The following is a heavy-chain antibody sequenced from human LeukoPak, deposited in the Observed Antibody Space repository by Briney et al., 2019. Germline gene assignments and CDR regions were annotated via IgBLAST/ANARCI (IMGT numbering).Heavy chain of an antibody. CDR1: GFTFSNYW. V-gene: IGHV3-74*01. J-gene: IGHJ4*02. CDR3: VRSASGNYGLFDY. Sequence: GGSLRLSCAASGFTFSNYWTHWVRQAPGKGLVWVSRINSDGINTSYADSVKGRFTISRDNAKNTLNLQMNSLRAEDTAVYYCVRSASGNYGLFDYWGQGTLVTVSS. D-gene: IGHD1-26*01. CDR2: INSDGINT.